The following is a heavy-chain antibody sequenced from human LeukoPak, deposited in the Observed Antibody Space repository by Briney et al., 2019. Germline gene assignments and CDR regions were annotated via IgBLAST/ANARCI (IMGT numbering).Heavy chain of an antibody. V-gene: IGHV1-69*13. J-gene: IGHJ3*02. CDR3: ARAPNEGAFDM. Sequence: SVKVSCKASGDTFNNYAISWVRQAPGKGLEWMGGIIPIFGSADYAQKFQGRVTITADESTSTAYMVLSSLRSEDTAVYYCARAPNEGAFDMWGQGTMVTVS. CDR2: IIPIFGSA. CDR1: GDTFNNYA.